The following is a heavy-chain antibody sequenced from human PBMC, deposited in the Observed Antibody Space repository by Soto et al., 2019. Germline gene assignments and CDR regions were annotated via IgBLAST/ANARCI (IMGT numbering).Heavy chain of an antibody. CDR1: GYTFTGYY. Sequence: ASVKVSCKASGYTFTGYYMHWVRQAPGQGLEWMGWINPNSGGTNYAQKFQGWVTMTRDTSISTAYMELSRLRSDDTAVYYCARENITMVRGVDYGMDVWGQGTTVTVSS. D-gene: IGHD3-10*01. CDR3: ARENITMVRGVDYGMDV. CDR2: INPNSGGT. V-gene: IGHV1-2*04. J-gene: IGHJ6*02.